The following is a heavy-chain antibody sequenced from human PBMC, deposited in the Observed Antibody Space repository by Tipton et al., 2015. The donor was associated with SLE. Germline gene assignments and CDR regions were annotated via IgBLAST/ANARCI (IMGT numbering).Heavy chain of an antibody. Sequence: TLALTCTVSGGSISSYYWSWIRQPPGKGLEWIGYIYYSGSTNYNPSLKSRVTISVDTSKNQFSLKLSSATAADTAVYYCARALGYMDVWGKGTTVTVSS. V-gene: IGHV4-59*01. CDR3: ARALGYMDV. CDR1: GGSISSYY. J-gene: IGHJ6*03. CDR2: IYYSGST. D-gene: IGHD3-16*01.